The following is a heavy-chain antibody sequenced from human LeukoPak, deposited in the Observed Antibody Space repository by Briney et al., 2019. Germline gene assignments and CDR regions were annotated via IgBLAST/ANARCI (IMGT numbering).Heavy chain of an antibody. CDR1: GFTFSSYG. Sequence: GGSLRVSCAASGFTFSSYGVHWVRQAPGKGLEWVAVIWYDGSNKYYADSVKGRFTISRDNSKNTLYLQMNSLRAEDTAVYYCARDGANTGGIVVVVAATDYCGMDVWGQGTTVTVSS. D-gene: IGHD2-15*01. CDR2: IWYDGSNK. J-gene: IGHJ6*02. CDR3: ARDGANTGGIVVVVAATDYCGMDV. V-gene: IGHV3-33*01.